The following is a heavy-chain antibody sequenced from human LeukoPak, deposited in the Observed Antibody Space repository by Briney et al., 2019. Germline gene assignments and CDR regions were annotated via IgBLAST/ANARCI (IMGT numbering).Heavy chain of an antibody. D-gene: IGHD6-6*01. Sequence: SETLSLTCTVSGGSISSYYWSWIRQPPGKGLEWIGYIYYSGSTNYNPSLKSRVTISVDTSKNQFSLRLSPVTAADTAVYYCARGWGVSARPGYMDVWGKGTTVTVSS. CDR1: GGSISSYY. V-gene: IGHV4-59*01. J-gene: IGHJ6*03. CDR3: ARGWGVSARPGYMDV. CDR2: IYYSGST.